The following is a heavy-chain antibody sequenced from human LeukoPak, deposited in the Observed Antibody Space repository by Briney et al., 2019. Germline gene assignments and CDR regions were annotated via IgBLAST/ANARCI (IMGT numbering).Heavy chain of an antibody. CDR2: INPSGSSA. V-gene: IGHV1-46*01. Sequence: ASVKVSCKASGYTFTRDYIHWVRQVFGQGLEWMGIINPSGSSATYAQKFQGRVTMTREMSTSTVYMELSSLKSEDTAVYYCARGTIEGFDPWGQGTLVTVSS. D-gene: IGHD1-7*01. J-gene: IGHJ5*02. CDR1: GYTFTRDY. CDR3: ARGTIEGFDP.